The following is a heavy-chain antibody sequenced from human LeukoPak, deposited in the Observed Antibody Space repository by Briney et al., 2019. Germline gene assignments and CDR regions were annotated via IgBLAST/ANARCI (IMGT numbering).Heavy chain of an antibody. CDR2: INPTGGST. J-gene: IGHJ5*02. CDR1: GYTFTSYY. Sequence: ASVKVSCKASGYTFTSYYMHWVRQAPGQGLEWMGLINPTGGSTGYAQKFQGRVTMTRDMSTSTDYMELSSLRSEDTAIYYCARDQFGIAAAGTFDGFDPWGQGTLVTVSS. D-gene: IGHD6-13*01. V-gene: IGHV1-46*01. CDR3: ARDQFGIAAAGTFDGFDP.